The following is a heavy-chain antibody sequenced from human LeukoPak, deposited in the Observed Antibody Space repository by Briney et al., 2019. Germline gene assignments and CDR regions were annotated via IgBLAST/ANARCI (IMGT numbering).Heavy chain of an antibody. CDR3: ARDMGGDHRDY. V-gene: IGHV1-69*04. D-gene: IGHD3-16*01. CDR2: IIPILGIA. CDR1: GGTFSSYA. J-gene: IGHJ4*02. Sequence: SVKVSCKASGGTFSSYAISWVRQAPGQGLEWMGRIIPILGIANYAQKFQGRVTITADKSTSTAYMELSSLRSEDTAVYYCARDMGGDHRDYWGQGTLVTVSS.